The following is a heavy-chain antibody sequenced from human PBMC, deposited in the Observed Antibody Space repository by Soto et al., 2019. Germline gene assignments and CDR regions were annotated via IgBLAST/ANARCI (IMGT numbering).Heavy chain of an antibody. V-gene: IGHV1-24*01. CDR3: VGYCSGGSCHGY. CDR2: FDPEDGET. D-gene: IGHD2-15*01. Sequence: ASVTVSCKVSGYTLTELSMHWVRQAPGKGLEWMGGFDPEDGETIYAQKFQGRVTMTEDTSTDTAYMELSSLRSEDTAVYYCVGYCSGGSCHGYWGQGTLVTVSS. J-gene: IGHJ4*02. CDR1: GYTLTELS.